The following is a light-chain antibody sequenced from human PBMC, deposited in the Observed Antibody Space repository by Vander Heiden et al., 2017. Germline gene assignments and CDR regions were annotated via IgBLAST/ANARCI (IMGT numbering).Light chain of an antibody. CDR1: QSVSRRY. Sequence: EIVLTQSPGTLSLSPGERATLSCRASQSVSRRYLAWYQQKPGQAPRLLIYGASSRATGIPDRFSGSGSGTDFTLTISILEPEDFAVYYCQQDGSSHGTFGQGTKVEIK. CDR2: GAS. CDR3: QQDGSSHGT. V-gene: IGKV3-20*01. J-gene: IGKJ1*01.